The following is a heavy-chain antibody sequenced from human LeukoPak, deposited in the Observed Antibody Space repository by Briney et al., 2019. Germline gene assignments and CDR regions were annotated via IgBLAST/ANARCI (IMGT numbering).Heavy chain of an antibody. CDR3: ARDLLYDFSDY. V-gene: IGHV3-21*01. D-gene: IGHD3-3*01. Sequence: GGSLRLSCAASGFTFSSYSMNWVRQAPGKGLEWVSSISSSSSYIYYADSVKGRFTISRDNAKNSLYLQMNSLRAEDTPVYYCARDLLYDFSDYWGQGTLVTVSS. CDR1: GFTFSSYS. J-gene: IGHJ4*02. CDR2: ISSSSSYI.